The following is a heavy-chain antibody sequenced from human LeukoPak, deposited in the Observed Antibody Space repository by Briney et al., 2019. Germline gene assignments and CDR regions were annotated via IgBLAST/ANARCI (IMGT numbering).Heavy chain of an antibody. D-gene: IGHD4-17*01. CDR2: IYHSGST. J-gene: IGHJ4*02. Sequence: SETPSLTCTVSGGSISSSHYYWGWIRQPPGKGLEWIGNIYHSGSTYYNPSLKSRVIISVDTSKNQFSLKLSSVTAADTAVYYCARENDYGDPIDYWGQGTLVTVSS. CDR1: GGSISSSHYY. CDR3: ARENDYGDPIDY. V-gene: IGHV4-39*07.